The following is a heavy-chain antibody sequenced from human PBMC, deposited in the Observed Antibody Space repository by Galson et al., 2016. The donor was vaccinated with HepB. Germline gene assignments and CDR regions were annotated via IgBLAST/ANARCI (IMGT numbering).Heavy chain of an antibody. Sequence: SLRLSCAVSGFSVSNNYVSWVRQAPGKGLEWVAVIYGGGDTYYADSVKGRFTISRDNPKNTLYLEMHSLRAEDTAVYYCARDTDSRERSDWWGQGTLVTVSS. CDR1: GFSVSNNY. CDR3: ARDTDSRERSDW. CDR2: IYGGGDT. J-gene: IGHJ4*02. V-gene: IGHV3-53*01. D-gene: IGHD3-22*01.